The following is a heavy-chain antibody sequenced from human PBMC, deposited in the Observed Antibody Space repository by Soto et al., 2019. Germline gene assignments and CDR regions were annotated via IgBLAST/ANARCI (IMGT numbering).Heavy chain of an antibody. CDR3: ARDLPYGDFSPTDAFDI. CDR1: GGSISSGGYY. V-gene: IGHV4-31*03. D-gene: IGHD4-17*01. CDR2: IYYSGST. Sequence: QVQLQESGPGLVKPSQTLSLTCTVSGGSISSGGYYWSWIRQHPGKGLEWIGYIYYSGSTYYNPSLTRRVTISVDTSKNQFSLKLSSVTAADTAVYYCARDLPYGDFSPTDAFDIWGQGTMVTVSS. J-gene: IGHJ3*02.